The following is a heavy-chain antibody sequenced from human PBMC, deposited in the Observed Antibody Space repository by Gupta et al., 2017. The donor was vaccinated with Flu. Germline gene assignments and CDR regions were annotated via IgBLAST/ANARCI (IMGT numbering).Heavy chain of an antibody. D-gene: IGHD3-10*01. Sequence: PGKGLGWVSGFSWNRAIAAYADSLQGRFTIPRDNAKKSLYLEMNNLRLDDTAYYYCVKEMKSFYGSGTNRFDPWGQGTLVTVSS. CDR3: VKEMKSFYGSGTNRFDP. CDR2: FSWNRAIA. J-gene: IGHJ5*02. V-gene: IGHV3-9*01.